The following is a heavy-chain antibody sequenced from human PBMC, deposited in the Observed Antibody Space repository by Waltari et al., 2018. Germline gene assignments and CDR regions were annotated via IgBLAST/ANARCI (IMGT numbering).Heavy chain of an antibody. Sequence: EVQLVESGGGLVQPGGSLSLSCAASGFTFSSSWMSWFRQAPGKGLEWVANIKQDGSEKYYVDSVKGRFTISRDNAKNSLYLQMNSLRAEDTAVYYCARDDSSSWYSFDYWGQGTLVTVSS. CDR2: IKQDGSEK. J-gene: IGHJ4*02. D-gene: IGHD6-13*01. CDR3: ARDDSSSWYSFDY. V-gene: IGHV3-7*01. CDR1: GFTFSSSW.